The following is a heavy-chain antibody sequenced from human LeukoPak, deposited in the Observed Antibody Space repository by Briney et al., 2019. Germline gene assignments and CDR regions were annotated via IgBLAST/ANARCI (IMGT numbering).Heavy chain of an antibody. Sequence: SVKVSCKASGGTFSSYAISWVRQAPGQGLEWMGRIVPIFGTANYAQKFQGRVTITTDESTSTAYMELSSLRSEDTAVYYCARVGGNRAFDYWGQGTLVTVSS. V-gene: IGHV1-69*05. CDR2: IVPIFGTA. CDR3: ARVGGNRAFDY. J-gene: IGHJ4*02. D-gene: IGHD4-23*01. CDR1: GGTFSSYA.